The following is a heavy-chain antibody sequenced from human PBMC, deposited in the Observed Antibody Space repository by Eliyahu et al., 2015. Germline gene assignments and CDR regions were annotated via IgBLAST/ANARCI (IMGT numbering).Heavy chain of an antibody. CDR3: ARDWGSRTFDI. D-gene: IGHD7-27*01. V-gene: IGHV4-31*03. CDR1: GGAVTNSGHY. Sequence: QVQLQESDPGLVKPSQTLSLTCTVSGGAVTNSGHYWNWIRQLPGKGLEWIGNIYYNGDTHYNPSLKSRIIISVDMSEGQFFLKLSSVTAADTAVYYCARDWGSRTFDIWGRGTMVIVSS. J-gene: IGHJ3*02. CDR2: IYYNGDT.